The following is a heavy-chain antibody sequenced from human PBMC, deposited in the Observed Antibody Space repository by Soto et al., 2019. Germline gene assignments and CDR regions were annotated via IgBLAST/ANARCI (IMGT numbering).Heavy chain of an antibody. V-gene: IGHV4-59*01. Sequence: QVQLQESGPGLVKPSETLSLTCTVSGGSISSYYWSWIRQPPGKGLEWIGYIYYSGSTNYNPSLKSRVTISVDTSKNQFSLKLSAVTAADTAVYYCARDGITGTTPSRYYYGMDVWGQGTTVTVSS. CDR1: GGSISSYY. J-gene: IGHJ6*02. CDR3: ARDGITGTTPSRYYYGMDV. CDR2: IYYSGST. D-gene: IGHD1-20*01.